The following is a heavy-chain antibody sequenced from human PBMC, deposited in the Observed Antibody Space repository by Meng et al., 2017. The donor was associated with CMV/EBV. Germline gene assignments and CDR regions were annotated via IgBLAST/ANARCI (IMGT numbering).Heavy chain of an antibody. J-gene: IGHJ4*02. V-gene: IGHV1-69*01. CDR2: IIPIFGTA. D-gene: IGHD1-26*01. CDR3: ASKGGSYDY. CDR1: GGTFSSYA. Sequence: VSSKAAGGTFSSYAIRWVRQAPGQELEWMGGIIPIFGTANYTQKFQGRVTITADESTSTAYMELSSLRAEDTAVYYCASKGGSYDYWGQGTLVTVSS.